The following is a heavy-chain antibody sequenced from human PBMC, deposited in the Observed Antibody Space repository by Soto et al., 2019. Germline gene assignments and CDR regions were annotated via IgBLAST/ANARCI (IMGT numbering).Heavy chain of an antibody. Sequence: GGSLRLSCAASGFTFSSYGMHWVRQAPGKGLEWVAVISYDGSNKYYADSVKGRFTISRDNSKNTLYLQMNSLRAEDTAVYYCAKALAAAGSFDPWGQGTLVTVSS. J-gene: IGHJ5*02. CDR1: GFTFSSYG. CDR3: AKALAAAGSFDP. V-gene: IGHV3-30*18. D-gene: IGHD6-13*01. CDR2: ISYDGSNK.